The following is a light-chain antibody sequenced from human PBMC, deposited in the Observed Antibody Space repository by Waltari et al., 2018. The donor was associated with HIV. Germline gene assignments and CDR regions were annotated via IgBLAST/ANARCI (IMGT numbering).Light chain of an antibody. Sequence: QSVLTQPPSASGTPGQRVTISCSGSWSNIGGNTVNWYQHLPGTAPKLLIYRNDERPSGVPDRFSGSKSGTSASLAISGLQSEDEADYYCAAWDDSLNGPVFGGGTKLTVL. CDR1: WSNIGGNT. CDR3: AAWDDSLNGPV. J-gene: IGLJ2*01. V-gene: IGLV1-44*01. CDR2: RND.